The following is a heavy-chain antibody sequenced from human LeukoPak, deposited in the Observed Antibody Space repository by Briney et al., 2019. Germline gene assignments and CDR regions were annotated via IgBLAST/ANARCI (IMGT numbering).Heavy chain of an antibody. CDR3: AREFRQTYSSGWSLDY. CDR1: GFTFSYYT. V-gene: IGHV3-30*14. Sequence: GRSLRLSCAASGFTFSYYTMHWVRQAPGKGLEWVAVISYDGSNKYYADSVKGRFTISRDNSRNTVYLHMDSLRAEDTATYYCAREFRQTYSSGWSLDYWGQGTLVTVSS. D-gene: IGHD6-19*01. CDR2: ISYDGSNK. J-gene: IGHJ4*02.